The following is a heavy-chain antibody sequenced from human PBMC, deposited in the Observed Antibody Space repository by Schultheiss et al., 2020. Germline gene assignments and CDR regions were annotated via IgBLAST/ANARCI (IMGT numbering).Heavy chain of an antibody. V-gene: IGHV3-23*01. CDR3: AKELLLAAGAFDI. Sequence: GGSLRLSCAASGFTFSSYAMSWVRQAPGKGLEWVSVISGGGGTTYYADSVKGRFTISRDNSKKTLFLQMNSLSPEDTAVYYCAKELLLAAGAFDIWGQGTMVTVSS. D-gene: IGHD1-26*01. CDR2: ISGGGGTT. CDR1: GFTFSSYA. J-gene: IGHJ3*02.